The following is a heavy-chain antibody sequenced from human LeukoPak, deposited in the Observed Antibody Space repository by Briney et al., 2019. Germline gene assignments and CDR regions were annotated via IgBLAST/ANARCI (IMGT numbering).Heavy chain of an antibody. Sequence: PSETLSLTCTVSGGSICSTGYYWGWIRQPPGKGLDWIGNIYYSGSTYYNPSLKSRVTISVDRSKNQFSLKLSSVTAADTAVYYCARGSGWELRRRGPFDYWGQGTLVTVSS. CDR1: GGSICSTGYY. V-gene: IGHV4-39*07. CDR2: IYYSGST. D-gene: IGHD1-26*01. J-gene: IGHJ4*02. CDR3: ARGSGWELRRRGPFDY.